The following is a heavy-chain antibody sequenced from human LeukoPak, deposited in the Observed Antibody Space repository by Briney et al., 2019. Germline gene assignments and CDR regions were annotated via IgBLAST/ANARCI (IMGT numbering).Heavy chain of an antibody. CDR1: RFTFSSYW. CDR2: INSDGSST. CDR3: ARGRPSRYYYDSSGYYFGY. J-gene: IGHJ4*02. Sequence: PGGSLRLSCAASRFTFSSYWMHWVRQAPGKGLVWVSRINSDGSSTSYADSVKGRFTISRDTAKNTLYLQMNSLRAEDTAVYYCARGRPSRYYYDSSGYYFGYWGQGTLVTVSS. V-gene: IGHV3-74*01. D-gene: IGHD3-22*01.